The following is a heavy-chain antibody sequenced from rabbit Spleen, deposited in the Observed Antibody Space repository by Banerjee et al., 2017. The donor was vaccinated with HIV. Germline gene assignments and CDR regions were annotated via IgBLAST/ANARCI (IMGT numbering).Heavy chain of an antibody. CDR1: GFSFSSNYW. J-gene: IGHJ6*01. CDR2: IYTGSSGGIT. Sequence: QSLEESGGDLVKPGASLTLTCTASGFSFSSNYWICWVRQAPGKGLEWIACIYTGSSGGITYFASWAKGRFTISKTSSTTVTLQMTSLTAADTATYFCARDSGSSFSSYGMDLWGPGTLVTVS. CDR3: ARDSGSSFSSYGMDL. D-gene: IGHD8-1*01. V-gene: IGHV1S40*01.